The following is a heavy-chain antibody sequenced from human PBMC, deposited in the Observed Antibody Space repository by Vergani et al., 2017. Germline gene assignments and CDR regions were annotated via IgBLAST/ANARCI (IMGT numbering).Heavy chain of an antibody. CDR2: IKSKTDGGTT. D-gene: IGHD2-2*01. J-gene: IGHJ4*02. V-gene: IGHV3-15*01. CDR3: TTVPAGFYYLDY. Sequence: EVQLVESGGGLVKPGGSLRLSCAASGFTFSNAWMSWVRQAPGKGLEWVGRIKSKTDGGTTDYAAPVKGRFTIARDDSKNTLYLQMNSLKTEDTAVYYCTTVPAGFYYLDYWGQGTLVTVSS. CDR1: GFTFSNAW.